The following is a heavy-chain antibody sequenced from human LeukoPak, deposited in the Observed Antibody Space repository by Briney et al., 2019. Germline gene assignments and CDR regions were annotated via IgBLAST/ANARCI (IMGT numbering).Heavy chain of an antibody. D-gene: IGHD3-10*01. Sequence: GGSLRLSCAASGFTFSSHAMNWVRQAPGKXXXXXXXXXKSGASPXYADSVKGRFTXSRDNSKNTLFLQMNSLRAEDTAVYFCAKDRGFYGSATYYFDYWGQGTMVTVSS. CDR1: GFTFSSHA. CDR2: XXKSGASP. J-gene: IGHJ4*02. CDR3: AKDRGFYGSATYYFDY. V-gene: IGHV3-23*01.